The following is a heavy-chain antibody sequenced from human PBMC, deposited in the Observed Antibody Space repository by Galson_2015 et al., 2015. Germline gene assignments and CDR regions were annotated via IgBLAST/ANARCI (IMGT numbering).Heavy chain of an antibody. D-gene: IGHD3-22*01. V-gene: IGHV3-72*01. CDR1: GFTFSDHY. CDR3: VRVSGHYDSNGYSLDAFDV. J-gene: IGHJ3*01. CDR2: IRNKAKTYTT. Sequence: SLRLSCAASGFTFSDHYMDWVRQAPGKGLEWVGRIRNKAKTYTTEYAGSVKGRCTISRQDSENSVYLHMNSLKTEDSAVYHCVRVSGHYDSNGYSLDAFDVWGQGTMVTVSS.